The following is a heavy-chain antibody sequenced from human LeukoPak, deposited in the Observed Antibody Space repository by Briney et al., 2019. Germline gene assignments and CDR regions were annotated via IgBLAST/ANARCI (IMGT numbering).Heavy chain of an antibody. V-gene: IGHV3-7*01. D-gene: IGHD3-3*01. CDR2: IKQDGSEK. CDR1: GFTFSSYW. CDR3: ARGKLDFWSGYYFFDY. J-gene: IGHJ4*02. Sequence: GGSLRLSCAASGFTFSSYWMSWVRQAPGKGLEWVANIKQDGSEKYYVDSVKGRFTISRDNAKNSLYLQMNSLRAEDTAVYYCARGKLDFWSGYYFFDYWGQGTLVTVSS.